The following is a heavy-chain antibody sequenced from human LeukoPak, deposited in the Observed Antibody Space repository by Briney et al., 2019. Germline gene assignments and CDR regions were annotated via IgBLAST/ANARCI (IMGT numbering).Heavy chain of an antibody. J-gene: IGHJ4*02. CDR3: AKQRYRIVGSYGGLFDY. CDR2: ISYDGSNK. V-gene: IGHV3-30*18. Sequence: GRSLRLSCAASGFTFSSYGMHWVRQAPGKGLEWVAVISYDGSNKYYADSVKGRFTISRDNSKNTLYLQMNSLRAEDTAVYYCAKQRYRIVGSYGGLFDYWGQGTLVTVSS. CDR1: GFTFSSYG. D-gene: IGHD1-26*01.